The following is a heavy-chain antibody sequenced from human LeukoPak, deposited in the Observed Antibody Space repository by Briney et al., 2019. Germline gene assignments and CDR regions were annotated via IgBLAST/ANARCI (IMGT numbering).Heavy chain of an antibody. CDR3: ASSRVVIMGFLVDAFDI. CDR1: GGSISSGSYY. J-gene: IGHJ3*02. D-gene: IGHD3-3*01. Sequence: PSETLSLTCTVSGGSISSGSYYWSWIRQPAGKGLEWIGRIYTSGSTNYNPSLKSRVTISVDTSKNQFSLKLSSVTAADTAVYYCASSRVVIMGFLVDAFDIWGQGTMVTVSS. CDR2: IYTSGST. V-gene: IGHV4-61*02.